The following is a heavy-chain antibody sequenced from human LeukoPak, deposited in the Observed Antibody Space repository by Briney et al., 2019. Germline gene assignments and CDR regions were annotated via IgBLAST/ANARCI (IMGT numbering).Heavy chain of an antibody. CDR2: IYYSGST. CDR3: ARRSRDSSGWYNFDY. CDR1: DGSISSYY. J-gene: IGHJ4*02. V-gene: IGHV4-59*01. D-gene: IGHD6-19*01. Sequence: PSETLSLTCSVSDGSISSYYWSWIRQPPGKGLEWIGYIYYSGSTNYNPSLKSRVTISVDTSKNQFSLKLSSVTAADTAVYYCARRSRDSSGWYNFDYWGQGTLVTVSS.